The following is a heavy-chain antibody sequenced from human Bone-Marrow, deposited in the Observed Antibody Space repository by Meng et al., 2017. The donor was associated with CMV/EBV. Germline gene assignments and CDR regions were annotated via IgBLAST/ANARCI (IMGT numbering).Heavy chain of an antibody. CDR3: ASPIVVVPAALAGAYGMDV. CDR1: GFTFSDYY. D-gene: IGHD2-2*01. Sequence: GGSLRLSCAASGFTFSDYYMSWIRQAPGKGLEWVSYISSSGSTIYYADSVKGRFTISRDNAKNSLYLQMNSLRAEDTAVYYCASPIVVVPAALAGAYGMDVWGQGTTVTVSS. CDR2: ISSSGSTI. J-gene: IGHJ6*02. V-gene: IGHV3-11*01.